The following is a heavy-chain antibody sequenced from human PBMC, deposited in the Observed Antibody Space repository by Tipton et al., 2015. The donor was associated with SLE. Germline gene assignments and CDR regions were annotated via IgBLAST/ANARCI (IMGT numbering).Heavy chain of an antibody. CDR1: GRSLSRDY. J-gene: IGHJ6*02. D-gene: IGHD2-2*01. CDR3: ARGCSSTTCEPFDYFGLDV. CDR2: VHYTGTT. V-gene: IGHV4-59*12. Sequence: TLSLTCTVSGRSLSRDYWSWIRQPPGKGLEYIGHVHYTGTTNYNPSLKSRVTMSLDTSKNQFSLKLTSVTAADTAVYFCARGCSSTTCEPFDYFGLDVWGQGTTVTVSS.